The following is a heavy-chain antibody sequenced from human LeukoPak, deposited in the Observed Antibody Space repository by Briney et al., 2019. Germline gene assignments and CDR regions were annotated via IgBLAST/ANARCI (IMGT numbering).Heavy chain of an antibody. CDR2: INYSGST. CDR3: VRPVSGSSGWYYNY. V-gene: IGHV4-34*01. D-gene: IGHD6-19*01. Sequence: SQTLSLTCAVYGGSFSGSYWSWIRQPPGKGLEWLGEINYSGSTNYNPSLKSRVTISVDTSKNHFSLRLSSVTAADTAVYYCVRPVSGSSGWYYNYWGQGTLVTVSS. J-gene: IGHJ4*02. CDR1: GGSFSGSY.